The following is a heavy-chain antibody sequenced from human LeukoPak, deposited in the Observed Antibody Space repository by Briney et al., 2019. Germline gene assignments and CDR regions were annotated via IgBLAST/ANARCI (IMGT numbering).Heavy chain of an antibody. V-gene: IGHV1-69*05. J-gene: IGHJ5*02. CDR3: AREEYNWNYIYSWFDP. CDR2: IIPIFGTA. Sequence: GASVKVSCKASGGTFSSYAISWVRQAPGQGLEWMGGIIPIFGTANYARKFQGRVTITTDESTSTAYMELSSLRSEDTAVYYCAREEYNWNYIYSWFDPWGQGTLVTVSS. CDR1: GGTFSSYA. D-gene: IGHD1-7*01.